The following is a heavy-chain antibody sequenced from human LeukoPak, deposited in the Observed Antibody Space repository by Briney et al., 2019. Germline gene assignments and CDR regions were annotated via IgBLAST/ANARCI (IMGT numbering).Heavy chain of an antibody. D-gene: IGHD3-22*01. CDR1: GGTFSSHA. CDR3: ARDRYYDSSGIRGDWFDP. J-gene: IGHJ5*02. CDR2: IIPIFGTA. V-gene: IGHV1-69*05. Sequence: SVKVSCKASGGTFSSHAISWVRQAPGQGLEWMGGIIPIFGTANYAQKFQGRVTITTDESTSTAYMELSSLRSEDTAVYYCARDRYYDSSGIRGDWFDPWGQGTLVTVSS.